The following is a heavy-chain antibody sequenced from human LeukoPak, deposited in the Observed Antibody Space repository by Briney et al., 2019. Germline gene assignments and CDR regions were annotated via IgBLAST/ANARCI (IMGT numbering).Heavy chain of an antibody. CDR3: ARGDHYYGSGSYYYYYFDY. CDR2: INHSGST. D-gene: IGHD3-10*01. V-gene: IGHV4-34*01. J-gene: IGHJ4*02. CDR1: GGSFSGYY. Sequence: SETLSLTCAVYGGSFSGYYWSWIRQPPGKGLEWIGDINHSGSTNYNPSLKSRVTISVDTSKNQFSLKLSSVTAADMAVYYCARGDHYYGSGSYYYYYFDYWGQGTLVTVSS.